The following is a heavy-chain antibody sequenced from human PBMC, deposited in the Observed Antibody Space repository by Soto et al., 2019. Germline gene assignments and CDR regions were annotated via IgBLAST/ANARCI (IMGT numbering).Heavy chain of an antibody. CDR3: ARAYTYDFDH. CDR1: GFSFGVSGVG. V-gene: IGHV2-5*01. D-gene: IGHD2-21*01. CDR2: VFWNDDK. J-gene: IGHJ4*02. Sequence: KESGPTLAKPTQTLTLTCTFSGFSFGVSGVGVGWIRQPPGSALEWLGLVFWNDDKRYSPSLESRLTLTKDTSNNQVVLTVTNLDPGDTGTYYCARAYTYDFDHWGQGTLVTVSS.